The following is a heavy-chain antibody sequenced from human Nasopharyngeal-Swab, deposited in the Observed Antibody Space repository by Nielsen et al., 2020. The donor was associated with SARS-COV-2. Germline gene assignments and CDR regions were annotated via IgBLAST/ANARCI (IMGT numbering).Heavy chain of an antibody. CDR2: IWYDGSNK. Sequence: GESLKISCAASGFTFSSYGMHWVRQAPGKGLEWVAVIWYDGSNKYYADSVKGRFTISRDNSKNTLYLQMNSLRAEDTAVYYCAKDARGYSYGLFDYWGQGTLVTVSS. CDR1: GFTFSSYG. J-gene: IGHJ4*02. D-gene: IGHD5-18*01. CDR3: AKDARGYSYGLFDY. V-gene: IGHV3-33*06.